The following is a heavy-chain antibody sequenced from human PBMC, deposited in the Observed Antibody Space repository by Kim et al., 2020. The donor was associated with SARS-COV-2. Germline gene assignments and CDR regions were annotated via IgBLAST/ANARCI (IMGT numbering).Heavy chain of an antibody. J-gene: IGHJ4*02. CDR2: ISYNGSNI. V-gene: IGHV3-30*18. Sequence: GGSLRLSCAASGFSFSSYGMHWVRQAPGKGLEWVGHISYNGSNIYYVYSAKGRFTISSDDSKSTLYLQMNSMRAEDTAVYFCAKDFVGHISGYTYFDHWGQGTLVTVSS. D-gene: IGHD5-12*01. CDR1: GFSFSSYG. CDR3: AKDFVGHISGYTYFDH.